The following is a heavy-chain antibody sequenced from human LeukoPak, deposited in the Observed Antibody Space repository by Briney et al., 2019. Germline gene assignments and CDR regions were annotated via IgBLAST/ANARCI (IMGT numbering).Heavy chain of an antibody. J-gene: IGHJ5*02. V-gene: IGHV1-2*02. CDR2: INPNSGGT. CDR1: GYTFTGSY. CDR3: ARDVGIVATITTTYNWFDP. Sequence: ASVKVSCKASGYTFTGSYMHWVRQAPGQGLKWMGWINPNSGGTNYAQKFQGRVTMTRDTSISTAYMELSRLRSDDTAVYYCARDVGIVATITTTYNWFDPWGQGTLVTVSS. D-gene: IGHD5-12*01.